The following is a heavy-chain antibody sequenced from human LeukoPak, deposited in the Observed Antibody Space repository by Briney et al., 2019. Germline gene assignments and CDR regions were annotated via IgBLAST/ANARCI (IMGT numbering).Heavy chain of an antibody. CDR3: TSADYGAYDY. Sequence: PGRSLRLSCAASEFTVSSNYMSWVRQAPGEGLEWVSVIYGGDDTYYADSVKGRFTISRDNSKNTLYLQLNSLRVEDTAVYYCTSADYGAYDYWGQGTLVTVSS. D-gene: IGHD4-17*01. J-gene: IGHJ4*02. CDR1: EFTVSSNY. CDR2: IYGGDDT. V-gene: IGHV3-53*01.